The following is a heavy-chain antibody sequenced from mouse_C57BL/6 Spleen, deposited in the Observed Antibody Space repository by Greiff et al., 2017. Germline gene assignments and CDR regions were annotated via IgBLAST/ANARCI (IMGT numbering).Heavy chain of an antibody. V-gene: IGHV1-42*01. D-gene: IGHD2-4*01. J-gene: IGHJ3*01. CDR3: ARRYDYDAWFAY. CDR2: INPSTGGT. Sequence: VQLQQSGPELVKPGASVKISCKASGYSFTGYYMNWVKQSPEKSLEWIGEINPSTGGTTYNQKFKAKATLTVDKSSSPAYMQLKSLTSEDSAVYYCARRYDYDAWFAYWGQGTLVTVSA. CDR1: GYSFTGYY.